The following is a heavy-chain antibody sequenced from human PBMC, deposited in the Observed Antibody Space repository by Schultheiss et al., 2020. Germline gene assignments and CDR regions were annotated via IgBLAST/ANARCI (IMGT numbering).Heavy chain of an antibody. V-gene: IGHV3-74*01. D-gene: IGHD2-21*01. CDR1: GFSFSSYG. Sequence: GGSLRLSCAASGFSFSSYGMSWVRQAPGKGLVWVSRINSDGSFTSYADSVKGRFTISRDNAKNTLYLQMNSLRAEDTAVYYCAKAFPSQRFDPWGQGTLVNVYS. CDR3: AKAFPSQRFDP. CDR2: INSDGSFT. J-gene: IGHJ5*02.